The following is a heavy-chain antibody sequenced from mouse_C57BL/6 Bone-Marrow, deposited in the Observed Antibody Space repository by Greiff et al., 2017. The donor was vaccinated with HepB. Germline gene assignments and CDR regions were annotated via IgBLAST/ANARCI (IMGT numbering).Heavy chain of an antibody. CDR1: GFTFSDYY. V-gene: IGHV5-16*01. Sequence: EVKLMESEGGLVQPGSSMKLSCTASGFTFSDYYMAWVRQVTEKGLEWVANINYEGSSTYYLDSLKSRFIIARDNAKNILYLQMSSLTSEDTATYYCAGEEDYYVSSWFAYWGQGTLVTVSA. CDR2: INYEGSST. CDR3: AGEEDYYVSSWFAY. J-gene: IGHJ3*01. D-gene: IGHD1-1*01.